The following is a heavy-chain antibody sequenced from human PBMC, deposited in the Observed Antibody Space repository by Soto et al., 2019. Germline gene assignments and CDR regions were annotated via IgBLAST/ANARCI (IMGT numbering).Heavy chain of an antibody. CDR3: ARDALTDIVLMVYARGEIDY. CDR1: GYTFTSYG. Sequence: ASVKVSCKASGYTFTSYGISWVRQAPGQGLEWMGWISAYNGNTNYAQKLQGRVTMTTDTSTSTAYMELRSLRSDDTAVYYCARDALTDIVLMVYARGEIDYWGQGTLVTVPQ. D-gene: IGHD2-8*01. V-gene: IGHV1-18*01. CDR2: ISAYNGNT. J-gene: IGHJ4*02.